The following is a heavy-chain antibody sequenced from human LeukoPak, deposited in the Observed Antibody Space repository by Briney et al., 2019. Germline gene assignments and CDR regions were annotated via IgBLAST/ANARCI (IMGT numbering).Heavy chain of an antibody. J-gene: IGHJ4*02. CDR2: IYYSGST. CDR1: GGSISSSSYY. CDR3: ARANGGSYNYFDY. Sequence: SETLSLTCTVSGGSISSSSYYWSWIRQPPGKGLEWIGYIYYSGSTNYNPSLKSRVTISVDTSKNQFSLKLSSVTAADTAVYYCARANGGSYNYFDYWGQGTLVTVSS. D-gene: IGHD1-26*01. V-gene: IGHV4-61*01.